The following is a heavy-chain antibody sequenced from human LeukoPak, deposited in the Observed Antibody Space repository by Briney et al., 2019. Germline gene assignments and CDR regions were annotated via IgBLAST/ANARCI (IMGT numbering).Heavy chain of an antibody. CDR2: IYSSGST. D-gene: IGHD4-17*01. CDR1: GGSIRSYY. J-gene: IGHJ5*02. Sequence: SETLSLTCTVSGGSIRSYYWAWIRQPAGKGLEWIGRIYSSGSTNYNPSLKSRVIMSVDTSKNQFSLKPSSVTAADTAVYYCAREDYGDGNWFDPWGQGTLVTVSS. V-gene: IGHV4-4*07. CDR3: AREDYGDGNWFDP.